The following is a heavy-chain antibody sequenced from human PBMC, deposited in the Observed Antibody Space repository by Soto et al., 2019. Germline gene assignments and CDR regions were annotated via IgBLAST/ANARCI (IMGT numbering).Heavy chain of an antibody. CDR2: IDTSGTYT. Sequence: EVQLVESGGGLVKPGGSLRLSCAASGFTFNNYNMNWVRQAPGKGLEWVASIDTSGTYTNYADSVRGRFTISRDNAKKSLYLEMSSLRDEDTAVYYCAREETKRSYWYYVLWGRGTLVTVS. D-gene: IGHD2-8*01. CDR1: GFTFNNYN. V-gene: IGHV3-21*01. J-gene: IGHJ2*01. CDR3: AREETKRSYWYYVL.